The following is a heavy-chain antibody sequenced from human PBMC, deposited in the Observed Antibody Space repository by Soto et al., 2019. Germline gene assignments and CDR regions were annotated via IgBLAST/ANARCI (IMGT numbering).Heavy chain of an antibody. CDR3: TRGWGIAAPGPNWFDP. D-gene: IGHD6-13*01. CDR1: GYSLSGYY. V-gene: IGHV1-2*02. Sequence: ASVKVSCKASGYSLSGYYLHWVRQAPGQGPEWMGWINPNSGGTKYVQKFQGRVTMTRDTSISTVYLELSRLRSDDPAVYYCTRGWGIAAPGPNWFDPWGQGTLVTVSS. CDR2: INPNSGGT. J-gene: IGHJ5*02.